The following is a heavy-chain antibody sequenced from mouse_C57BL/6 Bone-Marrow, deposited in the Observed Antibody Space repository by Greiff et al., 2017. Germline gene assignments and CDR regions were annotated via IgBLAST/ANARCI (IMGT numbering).Heavy chain of an antibody. CDR3: ARHYYGSSFYAMDY. J-gene: IGHJ4*01. D-gene: IGHD1-1*01. V-gene: IGHV2-6-1*01. CDR1: GFPLTSYG. Sequence: QVHVKQSGPGLVAPSPSLSITCTVSGFPLTSYGVHWVRQPPGKGLEWLVVIWSDGSTTYNSALKSRLSISKDNSKCQVFLKMNSLQTDDTAMYYGARHYYGSSFYAMDYWGQGTSVTVSS. CDR2: IWSDGST.